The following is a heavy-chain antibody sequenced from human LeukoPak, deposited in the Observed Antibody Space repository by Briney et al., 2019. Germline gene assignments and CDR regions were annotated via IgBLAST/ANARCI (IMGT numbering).Heavy chain of an antibody. D-gene: IGHD3-22*01. CDR3: AKAYYYDSSGYPDAFDI. Sequence: SETLSLTCTVSGYSISSGYYWGWIRQPPGKGLEWIGSIYHSGSPYYNPSLKSRVTISVDTSKNQFSLKLSSVTAADTAVYYCAKAYYYDSSGYPDAFDIWGQGTMVTVSS. CDR2: IYHSGSP. CDR1: GYSISSGYY. J-gene: IGHJ3*02. V-gene: IGHV4-38-2*02.